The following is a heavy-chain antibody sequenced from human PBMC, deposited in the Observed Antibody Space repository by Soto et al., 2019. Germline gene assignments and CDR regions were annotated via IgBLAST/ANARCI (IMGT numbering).Heavy chain of an antibody. J-gene: IGHJ1*01. CDR3: ARALVTGATSWDFHR. CDR2: IYSGGTT. V-gene: IGHV3-53*01. D-gene: IGHD1-7*01. CDR1: GFTVSSNY. Sequence: EVQLVESGGGLIQPGGSLRLSCAASGFTVSSNYMSWVRQAPGKGLEWVSVIYSGGTTYYADSVKGRFTISRDNSRNTLYLQMGSLRAEDAAVYYCARALVTGATSWDFHRWGQGTLVTVSS.